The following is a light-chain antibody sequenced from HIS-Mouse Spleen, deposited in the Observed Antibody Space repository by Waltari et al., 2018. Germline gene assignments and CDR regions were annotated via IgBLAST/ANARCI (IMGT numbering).Light chain of an antibody. J-gene: IGKJ2*01. CDR1: QSISSW. CDR2: KAS. V-gene: IGKV1-5*03. Sequence: DIQMTQSPSTLSASVGDRVTITCRASQSISSWLAWYQQKPGKAPKLLIYKASSLESGVPSRFSGSGSGTEFTLTISSLQPDDFATYYCQQSYSTRGSTFGQGTKLEIK. CDR3: QQSYSTRGST.